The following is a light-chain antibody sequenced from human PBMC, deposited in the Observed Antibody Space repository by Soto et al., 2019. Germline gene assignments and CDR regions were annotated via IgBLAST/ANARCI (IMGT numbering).Light chain of an antibody. CDR3: QQSYSTPWT. Sequence: DIQMTQSPSSLSAYIGDRVTITCRASQNIDSYLNWYQQKPGKAPKLLIYSTYSLQSGVPSRFSGSGSGTDFTLTISTLQPDDFATDYCQQSYSTPWTFGQGTKLEI. CDR1: QNIDSY. V-gene: IGKV1-39*01. CDR2: STY. J-gene: IGKJ2*01.